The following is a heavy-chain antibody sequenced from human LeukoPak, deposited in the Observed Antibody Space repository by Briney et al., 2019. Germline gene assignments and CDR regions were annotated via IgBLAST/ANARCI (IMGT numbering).Heavy chain of an antibody. Sequence: ASVKVSCKVSGYTLTELSMHWVRQAPGKGLEWMGGFDPEVGETIYAQKFQGRVTMTEDTSTDTAYTELSSLRSEDTAVYYCATDRPSGGYKIDAFDIWGQGTMVTVSS. CDR3: ATDRPSGGYKIDAFDI. CDR1: GYTLTELS. D-gene: IGHD3-10*01. J-gene: IGHJ3*02. CDR2: FDPEVGET. V-gene: IGHV1-24*01.